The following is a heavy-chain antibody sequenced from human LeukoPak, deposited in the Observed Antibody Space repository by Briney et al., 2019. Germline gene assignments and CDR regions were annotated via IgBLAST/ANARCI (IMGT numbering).Heavy chain of an antibody. D-gene: IGHD6-19*01. CDR3: ASLPETYSSGLYTVDY. Sequence: SLKVSCTASGGPLSCHVINWVRQAPGHGLDRMGGIIPLFGTPNYAQRFQGRLTITADESTNTVYMELSSLRFDDTAVYYCASLPETYSSGLYTVDYWGQGTLLTVSS. J-gene: IGHJ4*02. CDR2: IIPLFGTP. V-gene: IGHV1-69*01. CDR1: GGPLSCHV.